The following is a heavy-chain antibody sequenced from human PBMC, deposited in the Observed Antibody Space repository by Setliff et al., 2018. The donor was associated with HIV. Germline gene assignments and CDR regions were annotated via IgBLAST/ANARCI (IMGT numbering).Heavy chain of an antibody. D-gene: IGHD3-22*01. CDR3: ARDSRSFTMIVENQRGMDV. CDR2: ISSSSTFI. CDR1: GFTFGSYS. J-gene: IGHJ6*04. Sequence: PGGSLRLSCAASGFTFGSYSMNWVRQAPGKGLEWISSISSSSTFIHYANSVSGRFTISRDSAKNSLYLQMNSLRAEDTAVYYCARDSRSFTMIVENQRGMDVWGKGTTVTVSS. V-gene: IGHV3-21*01.